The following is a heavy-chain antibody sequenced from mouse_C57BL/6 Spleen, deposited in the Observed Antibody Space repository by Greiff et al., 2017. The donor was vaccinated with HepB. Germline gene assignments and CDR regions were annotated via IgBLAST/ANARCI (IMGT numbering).Heavy chain of an antibody. CDR1: GYTFTSYW. Sequence: VQLQQPGAELVMPGASVKLSCKASGYTFTSYWMHWVKQRPGQGLEWIGEIDPSDSYTNYNQKFKGKSTLTVDKSSSTAYMQLSSLTSEDSAVYYCATAQATDYFDYWGQGTTLTVSS. CDR2: IDPSDSYT. CDR3: ATAQATDYFDY. J-gene: IGHJ2*01. V-gene: IGHV1-69*01. D-gene: IGHD3-2*02.